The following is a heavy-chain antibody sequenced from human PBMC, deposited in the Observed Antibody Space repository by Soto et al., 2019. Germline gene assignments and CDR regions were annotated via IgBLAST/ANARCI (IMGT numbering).Heavy chain of an antibody. Sequence: QVQLVQSGAEVRNPGASVKLSCKASGYTFNMYYMHWVRQAPGQGLEWMGVINPNGDTTTYAQRFQGRLTMTRDTSTSTVYMDLTSLRSEDTAVYYCEREGAAAARMFDNWGQGTLVTVSS. D-gene: IGHD6-13*01. CDR3: EREGAAAARMFDN. CDR2: INPNGDTT. CDR1: GYTFNMYY. J-gene: IGHJ4*02. V-gene: IGHV1-46*02.